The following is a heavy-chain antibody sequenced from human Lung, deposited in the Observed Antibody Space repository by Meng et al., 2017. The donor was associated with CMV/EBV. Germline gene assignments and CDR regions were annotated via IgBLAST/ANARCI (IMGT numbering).Heavy chain of an antibody. CDR3: AKGISSGWTTGTFDY. J-gene: IGHJ4*02. Sequence: LTXAASGFTFDDYAMHWVRQAPGKGLEWVSGISWNSGSIGYADSVKGRFTISRDNAKNSLYLQMNSLRAEDTALYYCAKGISSGWTTGTFDYWGQGXLVTVSS. CDR1: GFTFDDYA. V-gene: IGHV3-9*01. D-gene: IGHD6-19*01. CDR2: ISWNSGSI.